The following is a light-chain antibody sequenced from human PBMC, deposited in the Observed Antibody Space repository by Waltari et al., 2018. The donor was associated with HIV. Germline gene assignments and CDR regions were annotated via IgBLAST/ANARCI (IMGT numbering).Light chain of an antibody. CDR3: QAWDNRTYV. Sequence: ELIQPPSVSVSPGQTATITCSAEKLGSKYVCWHQQRPGQAPILLPSEDTKRPPGISERFSGSNSGNTATLSISEVQAIDEADYYCQAWDNRTYVFGGGTRLTVL. CDR2: EDT. CDR1: KLGSKY. J-gene: IGLJ2*01. V-gene: IGLV3-1*01.